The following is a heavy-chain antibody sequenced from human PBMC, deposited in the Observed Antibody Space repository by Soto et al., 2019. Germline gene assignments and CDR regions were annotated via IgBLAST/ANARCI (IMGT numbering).Heavy chain of an antibody. CDR1: GDRFTDYY. CDR2: INPNSGVT. CDR3: ARESGGATATLDYYYFDIDV. V-gene: IGHV1-2*04. Sequence: QVQLVQSGAEVKEPGASVTVSCRASGDRFTDYYMHWVRQAPGQGLEWMGWINPNSGVTKYAKKFQGWVTMPRDTSIRTVYRQRSRLVFDDTAIDYCARESGGATATLDYYYFDIDVWGTGTAVTVSS. D-gene: IGHD5-12*01. J-gene: IGHJ6*03.